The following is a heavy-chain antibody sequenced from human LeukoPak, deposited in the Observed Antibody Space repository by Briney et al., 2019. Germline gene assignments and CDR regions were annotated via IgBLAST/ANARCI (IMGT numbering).Heavy chain of an antibody. CDR3: ARGEYCRGGSCYSDY. V-gene: IGHV1-2*02. Sequence: GASVEVSCKASGYTFTGYYMRWVRQAPGQGLEWMGWINPNSGGTNYAQNFQGRVTMTRDTSISTAYMELSRLRSDDTAAYFCARGEYCRGGSCYSDYWGQGTLVTVSS. D-gene: IGHD2-15*01. CDR1: GYTFTGYY. CDR2: INPNSGGT. J-gene: IGHJ4*02.